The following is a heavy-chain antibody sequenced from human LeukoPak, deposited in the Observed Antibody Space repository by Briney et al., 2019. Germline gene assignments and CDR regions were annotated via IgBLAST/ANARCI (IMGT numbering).Heavy chain of an antibody. Sequence: GGSLRLSCAASRFTFSSYNMNWVRQAPGKGLEWVSSISSSSSYIYYADSVKGRFTISRDNAKNSLYLQMNSLRAEDTAVYYCARLYGTYPGWFDPWGQGTLVTVSS. V-gene: IGHV3-21*01. CDR2: ISSSSSYI. D-gene: IGHD4-17*01. CDR1: RFTFSSYN. J-gene: IGHJ5*02. CDR3: ARLYGTYPGWFDP.